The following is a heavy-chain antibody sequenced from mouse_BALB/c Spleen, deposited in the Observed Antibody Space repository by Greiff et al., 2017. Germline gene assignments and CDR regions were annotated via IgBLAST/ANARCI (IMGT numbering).Heavy chain of an antibody. J-gene: IGHJ3*01. D-gene: IGHD2-4*01. Sequence: EVKLQESGAELVKPGASVKLSCTASGFNIKDTYMHWVKQRPEQGLEWIGRIDPANGNTKYDPKFQGKATITADTSSNTAYLQLSSLTSEDTAVYYCARDDYEGFAYWGQGTLVTVSA. CDR1: GFNIKDTY. CDR2: IDPANGNT. V-gene: IGHV14-3*02. CDR3: ARDDYEGFAY.